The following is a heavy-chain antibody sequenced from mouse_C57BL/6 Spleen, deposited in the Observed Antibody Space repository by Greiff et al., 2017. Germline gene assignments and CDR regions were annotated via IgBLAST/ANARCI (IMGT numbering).Heavy chain of an antibody. CDR1: GYTFTSYW. CDR2: IHPNSGST. V-gene: IGHV1-64*01. CDR3: ARGGYGKNPFDY. Sequence: QVQLKQPGAELVKPGASVKLSCKASGYTFTSYWMHWVKQRPGQGLEWIGMIHPNSGSTNYNEKFKSKATLTVDKSSSTAYMQLSSLTSEDSAVYYCARGGYGKNPFDYWGQGTTLTVSS. D-gene: IGHD2-10*02. J-gene: IGHJ2*01.